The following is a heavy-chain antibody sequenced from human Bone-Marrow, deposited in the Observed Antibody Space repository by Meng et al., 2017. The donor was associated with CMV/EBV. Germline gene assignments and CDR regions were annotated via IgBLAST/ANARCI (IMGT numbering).Heavy chain of an antibody. J-gene: IGHJ4*02. V-gene: IGHV3-48*04. D-gene: IGHD3-16*01. CDR2: ISSSSSTI. CDR3: ARDGLGDFEDY. Sequence: GGSLRLSCAASGFTFSSYSMNWVRQAPGKGLEWVSYISSSSSTIYYADSVKGRFTISRDNAKNSLYLQMNSLRAEDTAVYYCARDGLGDFEDYWGQGNLVTVHS. CDR1: GFTFSSYS.